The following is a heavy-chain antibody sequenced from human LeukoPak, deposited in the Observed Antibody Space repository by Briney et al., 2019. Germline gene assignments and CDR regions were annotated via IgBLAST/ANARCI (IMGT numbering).Heavy chain of an antibody. D-gene: IGHD3-22*01. CDR2: ISGSGGST. CDR1: GFTFSSYA. V-gene: IGHV3-23*01. Sequence: GASLRLSSAASGFTFSSYAMSWVRQAPGKGLEWVSAISGSGGSTYYADSVKGRFTISRDNSKNTLYLQMNSLRAEDTAVYYCAKDEYYYDSTGYASQHWGQGTLVTVSS. J-gene: IGHJ1*01. CDR3: AKDEYYYDSTGYASQH.